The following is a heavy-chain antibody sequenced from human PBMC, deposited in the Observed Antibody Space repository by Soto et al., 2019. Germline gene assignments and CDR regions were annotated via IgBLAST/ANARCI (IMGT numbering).Heavy chain of an antibody. Sequence: QVQLLQSGPEVQKPGASVKVSCKPSGYAFNNFGITWVRQAPGQGLEWMGWIRGFSGNTKYAQKFQGRVSMTTDTSTTTVYMELRSLISDDTAVYFCARRISAAGRFDPWGQGTLVTVSS. V-gene: IGHV1-18*01. CDR1: GYAFNNFG. CDR3: ARRISAAGRFDP. CDR2: IRGFSGNT. D-gene: IGHD6-25*01. J-gene: IGHJ5*02.